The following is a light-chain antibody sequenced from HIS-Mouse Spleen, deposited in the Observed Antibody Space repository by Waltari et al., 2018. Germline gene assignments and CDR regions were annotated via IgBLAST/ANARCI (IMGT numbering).Light chain of an antibody. CDR1: SSDVGGYNY. Sequence: QSALTQPRSVSGSPGQSVPISCTGTSSDVGGYNYVPWYQTHPGQAPKLMIYDVSKRPSGVPDRFSGSKSGNTASLTISGLHAEDEADYYCCSYAGSYRVFGTGTKVTVL. V-gene: IGLV2-11*01. CDR3: CSYAGSYRV. J-gene: IGLJ1*01. CDR2: DVS.